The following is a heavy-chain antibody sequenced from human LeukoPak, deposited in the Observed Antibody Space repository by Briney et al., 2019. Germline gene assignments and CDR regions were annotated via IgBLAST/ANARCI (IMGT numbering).Heavy chain of an antibody. D-gene: IGHD3-16*02. Sequence: SETLSLTCTVSGGSISSYYWSWIRQPPGKGLEWIGYIYYSGSTNYNPSLKSRVTISVDTSKNQFSLKLSSVTAADTAVYYCARGPPAVINPVYYYYGMDVWGQGTTVTVSS. CDR3: ARGPPAVINPVYYYYGMDV. CDR2: IYYSGST. V-gene: IGHV4-59*08. CDR1: GGSISSYY. J-gene: IGHJ6*02.